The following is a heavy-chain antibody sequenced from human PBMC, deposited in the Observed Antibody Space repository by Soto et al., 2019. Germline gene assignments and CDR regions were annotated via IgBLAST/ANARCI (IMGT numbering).Heavy chain of an antibody. CDR1: GGTFSTDA. CDR2: IIPMFGTA. Sequence: QVQLVQSGAKVKKPESSVKVSCKAPGGTFSTDAISWVRQAPGQGLEWMGGIIPMFGTANYAQRFQDRVTITADESTNTVDMELSSLRSEDTAVYFCASGIQLWLRRINNGYSGWGQGTLVTVSS. D-gene: IGHD5-18*01. CDR3: ASGIQLWLRRINNGYSG. J-gene: IGHJ4*02. V-gene: IGHV1-69*12.